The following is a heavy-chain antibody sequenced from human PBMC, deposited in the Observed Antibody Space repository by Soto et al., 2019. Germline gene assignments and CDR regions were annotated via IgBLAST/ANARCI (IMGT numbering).Heavy chain of an antibody. J-gene: IGHJ3*02. D-gene: IGHD3-10*01. Sequence: QITLKESGPTLVKPTQTLTLTCTFSGFSLSTSGVGVGWIRQPPGKALEWLALIYWDDDKRYCPSLKSRHTIAKDASKNEVVHTMTNMDPVDTAACYCAHTLYGSGSYYSGVDAFDIWGQGTMVTVSS. CDR3: AHTLYGSGSYYSGVDAFDI. CDR2: IYWDDDK. V-gene: IGHV2-5*02. CDR1: GFSLSTSGVG.